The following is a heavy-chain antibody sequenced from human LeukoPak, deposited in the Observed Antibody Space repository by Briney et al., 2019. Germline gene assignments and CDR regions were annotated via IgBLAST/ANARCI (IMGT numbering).Heavy chain of an antibody. D-gene: IGHD3-10*01. Sequence: GASVQVSCKASGYSFSSYDINWVRQATGQGPEWIGWMNPSSGNTGYAQRFQGRVTMTRDTSTSTAYLELSSLTSEDTAVYYCAAHTYYFSSGSFGHWGQGTLVTVSS. V-gene: IGHV1-8*01. CDR2: MNPSSGNT. CDR1: GYSFSSYD. J-gene: IGHJ4*02. CDR3: AAHTYYFSSGSFGH.